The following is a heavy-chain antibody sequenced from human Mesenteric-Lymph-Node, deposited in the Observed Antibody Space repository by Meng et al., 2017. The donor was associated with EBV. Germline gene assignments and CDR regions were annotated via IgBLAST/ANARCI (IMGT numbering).Heavy chain of an antibody. Sequence: VTLWEPVCRLVPRWGSLRLSCASSGFTFSSQSIDCGRQAPGKGLEWVPDIYQSDSSAYYADSVKGRFTLSRDNSKNMLYLQMNSLRAEDTAIYYCAKNSGLDYWGQGTLVTVSS. CDR2: IYQSDSSA. CDR1: GFTFSSQS. V-gene: IGHV3-23*05. J-gene: IGHJ4*02. CDR3: AKNSGLDY.